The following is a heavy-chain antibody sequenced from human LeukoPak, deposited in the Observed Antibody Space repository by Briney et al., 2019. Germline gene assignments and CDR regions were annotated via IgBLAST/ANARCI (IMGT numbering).Heavy chain of an antibody. CDR3: ARDGGKYYDFWSGYRP. J-gene: IGHJ3*01. Sequence: PGGSLRLSCAASEFTLDDYGMSWVRQAPGKGLEWVSGISWNGGNTGYADSAKGRFTISRDNAKNSVYLQMNSLRVEDTALYYCARDGGKYYDFWSGYRPWGQGTMVIVS. V-gene: IGHV3-20*04. CDR2: ISWNGGNT. CDR1: EFTLDDYG. D-gene: IGHD3-3*01.